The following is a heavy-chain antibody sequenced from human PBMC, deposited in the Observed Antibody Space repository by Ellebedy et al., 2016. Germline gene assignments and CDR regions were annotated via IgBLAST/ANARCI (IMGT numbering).Heavy chain of an antibody. J-gene: IGHJ4*02. V-gene: IGHV4-39*07. CDR3: ASSAYGYNITFDY. Sequence: SETLSLXXTVSGGSVSSGSYYWSWIRQPPGKGLEWIGEINHSGSTNYNPSLKSRVTISVDTSKNQFSLKLSSVTAADTAVYYCASSAYGYNITFDYWGQGTLVTVSS. D-gene: IGHD5-24*01. CDR2: INHSGST. CDR1: GGSVSSGSYY.